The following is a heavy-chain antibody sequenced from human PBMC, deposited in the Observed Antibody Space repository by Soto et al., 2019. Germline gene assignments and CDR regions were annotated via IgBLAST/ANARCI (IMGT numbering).Heavy chain of an antibody. Sequence: ASVKVSCKASGYTFTSYGISWVRQAPGQGLEWMGWISAYNGNTNYAQKLQGRVTMTTDTSTSTAYMELRSLRSDDTAVYYCAREWLGYCSGGSCFRGPDAFDIWGQGTMVTVSS. CDR3: AREWLGYCSGGSCFRGPDAFDI. D-gene: IGHD2-15*01. V-gene: IGHV1-18*01. CDR2: ISAYNGNT. J-gene: IGHJ3*02. CDR1: GYTFTSYG.